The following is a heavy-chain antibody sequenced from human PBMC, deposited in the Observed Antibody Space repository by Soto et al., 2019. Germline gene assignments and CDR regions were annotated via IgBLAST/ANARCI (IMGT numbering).Heavy chain of an antibody. CDR3: ARAPQYYYLSSENGDWFDP. CDR1: GGSISSGDYY. Sequence: PSETLSLTCSVSGGSISSGDYYWSWIRQQPGKGLEWIGYIYYSGNTFYNPSLRSRVTISVDTSKNQFSLRLSSVTAADTAVYYCARAPQYYYLSSENGDWFDPWGKGTLVTFSS. D-gene: IGHD3-22*01. J-gene: IGHJ5*02. CDR2: IYYSGNT. V-gene: IGHV4-31*03.